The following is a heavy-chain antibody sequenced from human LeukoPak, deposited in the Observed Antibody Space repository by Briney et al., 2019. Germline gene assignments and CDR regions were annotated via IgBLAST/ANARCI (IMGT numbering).Heavy chain of an antibody. D-gene: IGHD1-26*01. CDR3: AKQWEGRIKRVFDY. V-gene: IGHV3-11*01. CDR2: ISTSGDIM. Sequence: GGSLRLSCAASGFTFSDYYMSWIRPAPGKGLEWVSYISTSGDIMYHVDSVKGRFAISRDNAKNSLYLQMDSLRAEDTAVYYCAKQWEGRIKRVFDYWGQGTLVTVSS. CDR1: GFTFSDYY. J-gene: IGHJ4*02.